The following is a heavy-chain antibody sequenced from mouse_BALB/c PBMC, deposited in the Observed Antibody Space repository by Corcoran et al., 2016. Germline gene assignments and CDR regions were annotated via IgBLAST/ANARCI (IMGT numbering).Heavy chain of an antibody. CDR3: RYYGSSHAMDY. J-gene: IGHJ4*01. Sequence: EVQLQQSGAELVKPGASVKLSCTASGFNIKDTYMHWVKQRPEQGLEWIGRIDPANGNTKYDPKFQGKATITADTSSNTAYLQLSSLTSEDTAVYYCRYYGSSHAMDYWGQGTSVTVSS. CDR2: IDPANGNT. D-gene: IGHD1-1*01. CDR1: GFNIKDTY. V-gene: IGHV14-3*02.